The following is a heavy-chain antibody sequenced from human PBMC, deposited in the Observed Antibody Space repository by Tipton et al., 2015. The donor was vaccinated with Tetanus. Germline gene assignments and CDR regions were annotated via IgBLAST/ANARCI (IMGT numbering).Heavy chain of an antibody. CDR2: ISGGGHNT. J-gene: IGHJ3*01. CDR1: GFTFSDYT. V-gene: IGHV3-23*01. Sequence: SLRLSCAASGFTFSDYTMAWVRQAPGEGLEWVSTISGGGHNTHYADSVQGRFTISRDNAKNSLYLQMNSLRSEDTGIYYCARLVSNAFDVWGQGTVVTVSS. CDR3: ARLVSNAFDV. D-gene: IGHD3-9*01.